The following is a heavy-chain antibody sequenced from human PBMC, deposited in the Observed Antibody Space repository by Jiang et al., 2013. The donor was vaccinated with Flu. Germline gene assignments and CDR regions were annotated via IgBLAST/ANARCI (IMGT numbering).Heavy chain of an antibody. D-gene: IGHD3-9*01. CDR3: ASNYDILTGRDAFDI. V-gene: IGHV1-46*01. J-gene: IGHJ3*02. CDR1: GYTFTSYY. CDR2: INPSGGST. Sequence: GAEVKKPGASVKVSCKASGYTFTSYYMHWVRQAPGQGLEWMGIINPSGGSTSYAQKFQGRVTMTRDTSTSTVYMELSSLRSEDTAVYYCASNYDILTGRDAFDIWGQGTMVTVSS.